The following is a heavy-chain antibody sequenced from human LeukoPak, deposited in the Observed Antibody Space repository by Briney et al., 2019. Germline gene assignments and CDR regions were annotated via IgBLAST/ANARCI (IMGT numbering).Heavy chain of an antibody. CDR1: GFTFSSYG. J-gene: IGHJ4*02. CDR3: AKGGGRYTYGSVDY. D-gene: IGHD5-18*01. Sequence: PGGSLRLSCAASGFTFSSYGMHWVRQAPGKGLEWVAVISYDGSNKYYADSVKGRFTISRDNSKNTLYLQMSSLRAEDTALYYCAKGGGRYTYGSVDYWGQGTLVTVSS. CDR2: ISYDGSNK. V-gene: IGHV3-30*18.